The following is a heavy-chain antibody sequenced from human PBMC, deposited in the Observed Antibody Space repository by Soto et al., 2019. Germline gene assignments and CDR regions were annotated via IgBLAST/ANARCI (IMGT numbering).Heavy chain of an antibody. CDR1: GYTFTGYY. J-gene: IGHJ6*02. V-gene: IGHV1-2*04. CDR3: ARSKDYYGSGSRYYYYYGMDV. D-gene: IGHD3-10*01. CDR2: INPNSGGT. Sequence: ASVKVSCKASGYTFTGYYMHWVRQAPGQGLEWMGWINPNSGGTNYAQKFQGWVTMTRDTSISTAYMELSRLRSDDTAVYYCARSKDYYGSGSRYYYYYGMDVWGQGTTVTVS.